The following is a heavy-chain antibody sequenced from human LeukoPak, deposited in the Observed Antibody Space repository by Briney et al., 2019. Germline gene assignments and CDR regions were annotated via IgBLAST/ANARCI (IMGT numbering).Heavy chain of an antibody. D-gene: IGHD3-3*01. CDR2: ISAYNGNT. Sequence: GASVKVSCKASGYTFTNYGISWVRHAPGQGLEWRGWISAYNGNTNYAQKLQGRATMTTDTSTSTAYMELRSLRSDDPAVYYCARLAIFGELWGWFDPWGQGTLVTVSS. CDR3: ARLAIFGELWGWFDP. CDR1: GYTFTNYG. J-gene: IGHJ5*02. V-gene: IGHV1-18*01.